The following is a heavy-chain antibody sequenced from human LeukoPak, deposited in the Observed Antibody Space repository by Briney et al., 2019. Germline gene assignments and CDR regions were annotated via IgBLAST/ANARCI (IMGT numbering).Heavy chain of an antibody. CDR3: ARGYSPTLRTTGNDY. CDR1: GYTFTSHD. CDR2: INPNSGNT. Sequence: ASVNVSCKASGYTFTSHDINWVRQATGQGLEWMGWINPNSGNTGYAQKFQGRVTMTRDTSINTAYMELHSLRSEDTAVYYCARGYSPTLRTTGNDYWGQGTLVTVSS. D-gene: IGHD1-1*01. J-gene: IGHJ4*02. V-gene: IGHV1-8*01.